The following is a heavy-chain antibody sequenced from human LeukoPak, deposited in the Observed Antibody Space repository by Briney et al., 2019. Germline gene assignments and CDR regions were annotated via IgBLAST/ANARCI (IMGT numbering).Heavy chain of an antibody. CDR1: GFTFSSYS. CDR2: ISSSITYI. J-gene: IGHJ4*02. Sequence: GGSLRLSCAASGFTFSSYSMNCVRQAPGKGLEGVSSISSSITYISYADSVKGRLTTSRDNAKDSLYLQMNSLRAEDTAVYYCARAPGYRSFLNYWGQGTLVIVSS. CDR3: ARAPGYRSFLNY. V-gene: IGHV3-21*01. D-gene: IGHD6-13*01.